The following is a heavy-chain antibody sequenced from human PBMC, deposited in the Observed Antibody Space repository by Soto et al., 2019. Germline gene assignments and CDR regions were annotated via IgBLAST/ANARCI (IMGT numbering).Heavy chain of an antibody. J-gene: IGHJ4*02. CDR2: VNPSGGHT. CDR1: GDTFTNYY. CDR3: ARGGHVVVVPAAFYY. D-gene: IGHD2-21*02. Sequence: ASVKVSCKASGDTFTNYYIHWVRQAPGQGLEWMGTVNPSGGHTTYSQNFLGRVTMTRDTSTSTLYMELTSLTSDDTAVYYCARGGHVVVVPAAFYYWGQGTLVTVSS. V-gene: IGHV1-46*01.